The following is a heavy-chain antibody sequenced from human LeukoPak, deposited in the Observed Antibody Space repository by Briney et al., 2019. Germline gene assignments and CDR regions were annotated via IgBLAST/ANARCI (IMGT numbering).Heavy chain of an antibody. J-gene: IGHJ5*02. CDR2: IYHSGST. CDR3: ARDDSGYDYNWFDP. Sequence: SETLSLTCTVSGYSISSGYYWGWIRQPPGKGLEWIGSIYHSGSTYYNPSLKSRVTISVDTSKNQFSLKLRSVTAADTAVYYCARDDSGYDYNWFDPWGQGTLVTVSS. D-gene: IGHD5-12*01. CDR1: GYSISSGYY. V-gene: IGHV4-38-2*02.